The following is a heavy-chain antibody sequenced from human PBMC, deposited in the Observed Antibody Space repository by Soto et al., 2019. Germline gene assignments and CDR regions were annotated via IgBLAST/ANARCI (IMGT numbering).Heavy chain of an antibody. V-gene: IGHV1-8*01. J-gene: IGHJ4*02. CDR3: ARTLYGDNVDY. D-gene: IGHD4-17*01. Sequence: QVQLVQSGAEVKKPGASVKVSCKASGYTFTSYDINWVRQATGQGLEWMGCMNTNRGNTGYAQKFQGRVTRNRNTSISTAYMELSSLRSEDTAVYYCARTLYGDNVDYWGQGTLVTVSS. CDR2: MNTNRGNT. CDR1: GYTFTSYD.